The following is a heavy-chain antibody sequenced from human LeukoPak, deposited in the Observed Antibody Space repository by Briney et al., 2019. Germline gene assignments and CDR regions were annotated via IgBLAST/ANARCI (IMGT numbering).Heavy chain of an antibody. Sequence: GGSLRLSCAASGFTFSSYAMNWVRQAPGKGLEWVSSISSSSSYIYYADSVKGRFTISRDNAKNSLYLQMNSLRAEDTAVYYCARKSSGWYFDYWGQGTLVTVSS. CDR3: ARKSSGWYFDY. D-gene: IGHD6-19*01. J-gene: IGHJ4*02. CDR2: ISSSSSYI. V-gene: IGHV3-21*01. CDR1: GFTFSSYA.